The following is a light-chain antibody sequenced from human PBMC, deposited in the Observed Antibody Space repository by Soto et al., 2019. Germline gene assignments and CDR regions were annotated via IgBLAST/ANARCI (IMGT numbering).Light chain of an antibody. Sequence: EIVLTQSPGTLSLSPGERATLSCRASQSVSSSYLVWYQQKPGQAPRLLISGASSRATGIPDRFSGSGSGTEFTLTISSLQSEDFAVYYCQQYNYFWTFGQGTKVDIK. CDR2: GAS. V-gene: IGKV3-20*01. CDR3: QQYNYFWT. J-gene: IGKJ1*01. CDR1: QSVSSSY.